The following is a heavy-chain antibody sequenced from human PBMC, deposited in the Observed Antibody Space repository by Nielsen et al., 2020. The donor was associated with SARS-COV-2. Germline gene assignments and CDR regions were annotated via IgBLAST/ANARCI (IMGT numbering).Heavy chain of an antibody. V-gene: IGHV1-69*13. D-gene: IGHD6-19*01. J-gene: IGHJ5*02. CDR3: ARLGNPNIHRKYSSGWYLGDWFDP. CDR1: GGTFSSYA. CDR2: IIPIFGTA. Sequence: SSVKVPCKASGGTFSSYAISWVRQAPGQGLEWMGGIIPIFGTANYAQKFQGRVTITADESTSTAYMELSSLRSEDTAVYYCARLGNPNIHRKYSSGWYLGDWFDPWGQGTLVTVSS.